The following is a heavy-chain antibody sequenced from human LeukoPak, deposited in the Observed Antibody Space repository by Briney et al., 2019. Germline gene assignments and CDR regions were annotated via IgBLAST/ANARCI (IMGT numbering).Heavy chain of an antibody. J-gene: IGHJ3*02. V-gene: IGHV4-34*01. CDR3: ARSSWDYDILTTEAFDI. CDR1: GGSFSGYY. CDR2: INHSGST. D-gene: IGHD3-9*01. Sequence: PSETLSLTCAVYGGSFSGYYWSWIRQPPGKGLEWIGEINHSGSTNYNPSLKSRVTIPVDTSKNQFSLKLSSVTAADTAVYYCARSSWDYDILTTEAFDIWGQGTMVTVSS.